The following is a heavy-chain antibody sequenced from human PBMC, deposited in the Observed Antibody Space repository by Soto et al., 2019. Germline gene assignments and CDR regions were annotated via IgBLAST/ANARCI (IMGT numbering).Heavy chain of an antibody. CDR3: ASESTFLTASPTQGGMDV. CDR1: GYTFTSYY. D-gene: IGHD3-9*01. CDR2: INPSGGST. Sequence: ASVKVSCKASGYTFTSYYMHWVRQAPGQGLEWMGIINPSGGSTSYAQKFQGRVTMTRDTSTSTVYMELSSLRSEDTAVYYCASESTFLTASPTQGGMDVWGQGTTVTVSS. V-gene: IGHV1-46*01. J-gene: IGHJ6*02.